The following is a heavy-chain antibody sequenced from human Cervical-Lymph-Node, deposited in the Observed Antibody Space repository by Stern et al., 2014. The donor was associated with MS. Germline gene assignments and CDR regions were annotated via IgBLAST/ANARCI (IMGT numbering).Heavy chain of an antibody. Sequence: ESGPSLVRPTQTVTLTCTVSGFSLSADGVSVGWTRQAPGKALEALALIYWEDDDCYSQSLKDRLTIKKDTSKNQVVLTMTDMDPGDTGTYYCAHSFGSVSGTYSGMDVWGQGTTVTVSS. D-gene: IGHD1-7*01. CDR2: IYWEDDD. J-gene: IGHJ6*02. CDR1: GFSLSADGVS. V-gene: IGHV2-5*02. CDR3: AHSFGSVSGTYSGMDV.